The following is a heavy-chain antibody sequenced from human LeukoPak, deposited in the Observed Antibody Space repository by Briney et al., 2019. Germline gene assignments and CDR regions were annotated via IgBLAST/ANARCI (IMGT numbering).Heavy chain of an antibody. V-gene: IGHV3-21*01. CDR2: ISSSSSYI. CDR3: AKAYCSSTRCYYVFDY. J-gene: IGHJ4*02. CDR1: GFTFSSYS. Sequence: GGSLRLSCAASGFTFSSYSMNWVRQAPGKGLEWVSSISSSSSYIYYADSVKGRFTISRDNAKNSLYLQMNSLRAEDTAVYYCAKAYCSSTRCYYVFDYWGQGTLVTVSS. D-gene: IGHD2-2*01.